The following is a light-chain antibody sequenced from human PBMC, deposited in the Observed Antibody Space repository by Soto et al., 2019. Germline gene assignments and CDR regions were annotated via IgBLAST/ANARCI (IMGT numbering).Light chain of an antibody. CDR2: DVT. CDR1: SSDVGVYNS. J-gene: IGLJ2*01. V-gene: IGLV2-14*01. CDR3: SSYTTSNTV. Sequence: QSALTQPASVSGSPGQSITISCTGTSSDVGVYNSVSWYQQRPGKAPKLMIYDVTNRPSGISNRFSGSKSGNTASLTISGLHAEDDADYYCSSYTTSNTVFGGGTKLTVL.